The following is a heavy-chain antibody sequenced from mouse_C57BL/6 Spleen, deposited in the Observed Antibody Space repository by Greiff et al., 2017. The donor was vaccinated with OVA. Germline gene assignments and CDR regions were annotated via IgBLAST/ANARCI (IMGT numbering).Heavy chain of an antibody. CDR2: ISSGGDYI. CDR3: TRVGYSNYFDY. V-gene: IGHV5-9-1*02. J-gene: IGHJ2*01. D-gene: IGHD2-5*01. Sequence: EVKLMESGEGLVKPGGSLKLSCAASGFTFSSYAMSWVRQTPEKRLEWVAYISSGGDYIYYADTVKGRFTISRDNARNTLYLQMSSLKSEDTAMYYCTRVGYSNYFDYWGQGTTLTVSS. CDR1: GFTFSSYA.